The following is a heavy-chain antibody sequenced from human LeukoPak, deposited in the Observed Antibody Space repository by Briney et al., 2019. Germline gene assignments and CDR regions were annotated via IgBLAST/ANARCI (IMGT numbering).Heavy chain of an antibody. Sequence: QAGRSLRLSCAASGFTFGDYVMSWVRQPPGKGLEWVGFMRCDGCGGTAECAASMKGRGSISRDDSRNIAYLQMHSLQTEDTAVYYCTKKGLPGYSSGWYYFDYWGEGTLVTVSS. V-gene: IGHV3-49*04. J-gene: IGHJ4*02. CDR1: GFTFGDYV. D-gene: IGHD6-19*01. CDR3: TKKGLPGYSSGWYYFDY. CDR2: MRCDGCGGTA.